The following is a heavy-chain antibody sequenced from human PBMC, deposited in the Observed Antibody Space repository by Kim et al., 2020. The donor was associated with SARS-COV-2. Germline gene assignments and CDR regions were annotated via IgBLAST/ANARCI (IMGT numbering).Heavy chain of an antibody. CDR3: AKDGRGCGSYDGGMDV. CDR2: ISYDGSNK. Sequence: GGSLRLSCAASGFTFSSYGMHWVRQAPGKGLEWVAVISYDGSNKYYADSVKGRFTISRDNSKNTLYLQMNSLRAEDTAVYYCAKDGRGCGSYDGGMDVWGQGTTVTVSS. CDR1: GFTFSSYG. D-gene: IGHD1-26*01. V-gene: IGHV3-30*18. J-gene: IGHJ6*02.